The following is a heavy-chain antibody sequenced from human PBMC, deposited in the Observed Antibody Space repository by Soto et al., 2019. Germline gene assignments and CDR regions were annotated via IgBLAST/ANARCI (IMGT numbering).Heavy chain of an antibody. V-gene: IGHV1-18*01. Sequence: ASVKVSCKASGGTFSSYAISWVRQAPGQGLEWMGWISAYNGNTNYAQKLQGRVTMTTDTSTSTAYMELRSLRSDDTAVYYCATIQLREMATLGGMDVWGQGTTVTVSS. D-gene: IGHD5-18*01. CDR3: ATIQLREMATLGGMDV. CDR1: GGTFSSYA. J-gene: IGHJ6*02. CDR2: ISAYNGNT.